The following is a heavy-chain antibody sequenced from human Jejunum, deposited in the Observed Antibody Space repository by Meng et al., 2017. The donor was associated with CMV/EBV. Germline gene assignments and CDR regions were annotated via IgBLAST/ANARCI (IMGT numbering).Heavy chain of an antibody. V-gene: IGHV3-23*01. CDR1: TFSNRA. J-gene: IGHJ4*02. CDR3: VTNLGVVFEGRPQYFDY. CDR2: ISGSGGSK. D-gene: IGHD2-2*01. Sequence: TFSNRAMSWVRQAPGKGLEWVSGISGSGGSKYYVDSVEGRFTVSRDNSKNTVYLQMNSLRAEDTAVYHCVTNLGVVFEGRPQYFDYWAQGMLVTVSS.